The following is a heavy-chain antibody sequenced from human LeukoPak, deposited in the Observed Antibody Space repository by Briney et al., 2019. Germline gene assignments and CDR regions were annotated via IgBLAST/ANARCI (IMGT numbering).Heavy chain of an antibody. V-gene: IGHV1-69*13. Sequence: SVKVSCKASGGTFSSYAISWVRQAPGQGLEWMGGIIPIFGTANYAQKFQGRVTITADESTSTAYMELSSLRSEDTAVYYCARGFIGEMATITGAAFGAFDIWGQGTMVTVSS. CDR2: IIPIFGTA. J-gene: IGHJ3*02. D-gene: IGHD5-24*01. CDR3: ARGFIGEMATITGAAFGAFDI. CDR1: GGTFSSYA.